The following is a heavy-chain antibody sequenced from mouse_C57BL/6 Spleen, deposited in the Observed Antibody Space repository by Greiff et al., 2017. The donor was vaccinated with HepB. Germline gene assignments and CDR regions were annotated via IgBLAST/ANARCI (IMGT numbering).Heavy chain of an antibody. CDR3: TTRGKRGDFYS. CDR2: IDPENGDT. Sequence: VQLQQSGAELVRPGASVKLSCTASGFNIKDDYMHWVKQRPEQGLEWIGWIDPENGDTEYASKFQGKATITADTSSNTAYLQRSSLTSEDTAVYYCTTRGKRGDFYSGGHGTTLTVSS. CDR1: GFNIKDDY. J-gene: IGHJ2*01. V-gene: IGHV14-4*01.